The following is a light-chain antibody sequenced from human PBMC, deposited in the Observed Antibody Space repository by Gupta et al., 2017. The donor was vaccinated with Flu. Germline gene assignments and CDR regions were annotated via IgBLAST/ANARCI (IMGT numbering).Light chain of an antibody. CDR1: QSVSSN. V-gene: IGKV3-15*01. CDR3: QQYNNWPPLT. Sequence: AHLSVSPGERATLSCRASQSVSSNLAWYQQKPGQAPRLLIYGASTRATGIPARFSGSGSVTEFTLTISSLQSEDFAVYYCQQYNNWPPLTFGGGTKVEIK. J-gene: IGKJ4*01. CDR2: GAS.